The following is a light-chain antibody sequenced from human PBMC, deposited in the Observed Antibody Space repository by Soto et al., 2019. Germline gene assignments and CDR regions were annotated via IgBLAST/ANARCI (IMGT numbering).Light chain of an antibody. CDR1: SSNIGADYD. CDR3: QAYDTSLSGVV. J-gene: IGLJ1*01. CDR2: GNV. V-gene: IGLV1-40*01. Sequence: QSVLTQPPSVSGAPGQRITISCTGSSSNIGADYDVHWYQQFPGTVPKLLIDGNVDRPSGVPDRFSASKSGTSASLAITGLQAEDEADYYCQAYDTSLSGVVFGTGTKLTVL.